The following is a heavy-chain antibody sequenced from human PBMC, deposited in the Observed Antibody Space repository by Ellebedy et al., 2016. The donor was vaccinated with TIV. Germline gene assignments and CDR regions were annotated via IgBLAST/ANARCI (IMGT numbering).Heavy chain of an antibody. CDR3: ARDSRSMDV. CDR1: EFTFSSYT. CDR2: ISYNGRKK. V-gene: IGHV3-30*04. J-gene: IGHJ6*02. Sequence: GGSLRLSXAASEFTFSSYTMNWVRQAPGKGLEWVAVISYNGRKKFYADSVRGRFTISRDNSNNTLFLQMNNLIPEDTALYYCARDSRSMDVWGQGTTVTVS.